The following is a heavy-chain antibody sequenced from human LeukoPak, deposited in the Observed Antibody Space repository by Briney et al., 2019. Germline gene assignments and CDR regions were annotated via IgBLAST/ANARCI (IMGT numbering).Heavy chain of an antibody. CDR1: GVSISSSSYY. D-gene: IGHD3-3*01. CDR3: ASERITIFGVVVDP. V-gene: IGHV4-39*07. J-gene: IGHJ5*02. Sequence: PETLSLTCTVSGVSISSSSYYWGWIRQPPGKGLEWIGSIYYSGSTYYNPSLKSRVTISVDTSKNQFSLKLSSVTAADTAVYYCASERITIFGVVVDPWGQGTLVTVSS. CDR2: IYYSGST.